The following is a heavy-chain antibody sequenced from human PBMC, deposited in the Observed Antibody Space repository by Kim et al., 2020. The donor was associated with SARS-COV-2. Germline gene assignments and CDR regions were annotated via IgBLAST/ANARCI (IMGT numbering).Heavy chain of an antibody. J-gene: IGHJ6*02. V-gene: IGHV4-39*07. Sequence: SETLSLTCTVSGGSISSSSYYWGWIRQPPGKGLEWIGSIYYSGSTYYNPSLKSRVTISVDTSKNQFSLKLSSVTAADTAVYYCARDTENRGVMGGSRGMDVWGQGTTVTVSS. D-gene: IGHD3-10*01. CDR3: ARDTENRGVMGGSRGMDV. CDR1: GGSISSSSYY. CDR2: IYYSGST.